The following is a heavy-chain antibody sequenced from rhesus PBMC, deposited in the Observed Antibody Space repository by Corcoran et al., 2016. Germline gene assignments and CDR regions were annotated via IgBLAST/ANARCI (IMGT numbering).Heavy chain of an antibody. J-gene: IGHJ4*01. CDR2: ISGSGGST. V-gene: IGHV4-173*01. CDR3: AREYCTGSGCSSFDY. CDR1: GVSISSNW. D-gene: IGHD2-21*01. Sequence: QLQLQESGPGLVKPSETLSLTCAVSGVSISSNWWSWIRQPPGKGLEWIGRISGSGGSTRDNPSLKSRLTISTATSKNQFSLKLSSVTAADTAVYYCAREYCTGSGCSSFDYWGQGVLVTVSS.